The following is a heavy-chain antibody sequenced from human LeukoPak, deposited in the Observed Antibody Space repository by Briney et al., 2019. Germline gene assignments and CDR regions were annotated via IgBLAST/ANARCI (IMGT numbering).Heavy chain of an antibody. J-gene: IGHJ4*02. Sequence: PGGSLRLSCAASGFTFSDYYVSWIRQAPGKGLEWVSYISSSGSTIYYADSVKGRFTISRDNAKNSLYLQMNSLRAEDTAVYYCARDVQQYYYDSSGYLSYWGQGTLVTVSS. V-gene: IGHV3-11*04. D-gene: IGHD3-22*01. CDR3: ARDVQQYYYDSSGYLSY. CDR1: GFTFSDYY. CDR2: ISSSGSTI.